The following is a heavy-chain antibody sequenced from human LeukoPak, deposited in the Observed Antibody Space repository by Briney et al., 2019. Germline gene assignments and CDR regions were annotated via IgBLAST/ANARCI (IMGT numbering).Heavy chain of an antibody. V-gene: IGHV3-7*04. J-gene: IGHJ4*02. CDR3: ARTIREQWLTIDY. CDR1: GFTFSNYW. D-gene: IGHD6-19*01. CDR2: IKQDGSAK. Sequence: GGSLRLSCAASGFTFSNYWMNWVRQAPGKGLEWVANIKQDGSAKYYVDSVKGRFTISRDNAKNSLYLQMNSLGAEDTAVYYCARTIREQWLTIDYWGQGTLVTFSP.